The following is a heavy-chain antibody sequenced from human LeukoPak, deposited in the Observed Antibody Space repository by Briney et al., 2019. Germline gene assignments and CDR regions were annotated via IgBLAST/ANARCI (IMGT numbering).Heavy chain of an antibody. CDR1: GYTFTGYY. V-gene: IGHV1-2*02. D-gene: IGHD6-13*01. Sequence: GSVKVSCKASGYTFTGYYMHWVRQAPGQGLEWMGWINPNSGGTNYAQRFQGRVTMTRDTSISTAYMELSRLRSDDTAVYYCARDRGSSWLIYYFDYWGQGTLVTVSS. CDR2: INPNSGGT. CDR3: ARDRGSSWLIYYFDY. J-gene: IGHJ4*02.